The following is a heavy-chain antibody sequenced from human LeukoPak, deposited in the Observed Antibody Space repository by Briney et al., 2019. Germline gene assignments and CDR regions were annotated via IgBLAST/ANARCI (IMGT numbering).Heavy chain of an antibody. CDR1: GYSISSGYY. V-gene: IGHV4-38-2*01. D-gene: IGHD6-19*01. J-gene: IGHJ6*03. Sequence: SETLSLTCAVSGYSISSGYYWGWIRQPPGKGLEWIGSIYHSGSAYYNPSLKTRVTISVDTSKNQFSLKLSTVTAADTAVYYCARLSVAGTSGYYYMDVWGEGTTVTVSS. CDR3: ARLSVAGTSGYYYMDV. CDR2: IYHSGSA.